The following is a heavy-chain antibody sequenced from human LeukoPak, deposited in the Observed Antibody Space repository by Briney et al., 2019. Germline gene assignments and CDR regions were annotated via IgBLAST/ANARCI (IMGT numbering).Heavy chain of an antibody. CDR3: AKDRPAAYCGGDCSY. CDR1: GFTFSSYA. J-gene: IGHJ4*02. Sequence: GGSLRLSCAASGFTFSSYAMSWVRQAPGKGLEWVSVISGSGGSTYYADSVKGRFTISRDNSKNTLYLQMNSLRAEDTAVYYCAKDRPAAYCGGDCSYWGQGTLVTVSS. D-gene: IGHD2-21*02. V-gene: IGHV3-23*01. CDR2: ISGSGGST.